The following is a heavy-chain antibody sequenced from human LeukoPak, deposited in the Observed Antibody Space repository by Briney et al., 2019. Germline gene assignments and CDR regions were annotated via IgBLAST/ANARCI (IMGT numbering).Heavy chain of an antibody. CDR2: ISGSGVST. V-gene: IGHV3-23*01. D-gene: IGHD4-17*01. J-gene: IGHJ4*02. CDR3: AKEWTTVTTYN. CDR1: GFTFSSYA. Sequence: GGSLRLSCAASGFTFSSYAMSWVRQAPGKGLEWVSVISGSGVSTYYADSVKGRFNISRDNSKNTLYLQMNSLRAEDTAVYYCAKEWTTVTTYNWGQGTLVTVSS.